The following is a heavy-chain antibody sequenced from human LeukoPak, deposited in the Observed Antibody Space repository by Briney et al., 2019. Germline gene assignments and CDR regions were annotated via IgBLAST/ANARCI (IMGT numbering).Heavy chain of an antibody. D-gene: IGHD3-22*01. CDR2: IGAYNGNT. V-gene: IGHV1-18*01. CDR3: ARDLNLYYYDSCGRGLDP. Sequence: GASVKVSCKASGYYSISWVRQAPGQGLEWMGWIGAYNGNTKYAPKLQGRVTMTTDTYTNTAYMELRSLTSDDTAVYFCARDLNLYYYDSCGRGLDPWGQGTLVTVSS. J-gene: IGHJ5*02. CDR1: GYYS.